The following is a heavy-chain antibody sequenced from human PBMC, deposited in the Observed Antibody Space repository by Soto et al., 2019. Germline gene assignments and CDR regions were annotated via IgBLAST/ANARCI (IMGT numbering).Heavy chain of an antibody. V-gene: IGHV2-5*02. CDR3: IQSRCGGDCLQSYASYYYYGMDV. J-gene: IGHJ6*02. CDR2: IYWDDDK. CDR1: GFSLSTSGVG. Sequence: SGPTLVNPTQTLTLTCTFSGFSLSTSGVGVGWIRQPPGKALEWHALIYWDDDKRYSPSLRSRLTITKDTSKNQVVLTMTNMDPVDTATYYCIQSRCGGDCLQSYASYYYYGMDVWGQGTTVTVSS. D-gene: IGHD2-21*02.